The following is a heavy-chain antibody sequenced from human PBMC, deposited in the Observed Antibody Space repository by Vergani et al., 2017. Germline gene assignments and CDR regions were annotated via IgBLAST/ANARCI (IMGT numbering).Heavy chain of an antibody. Sequence: QVQLQQSGPGLVKPSQTLSLTCAISGDSVSSNSAAWNWIRQSPSRGLEWLGRTYYRSKWYNDYAVSVKSRITINPDTSKNQFSLQLNSVTPEDTAVYYCAREGLAGYCSSTSCYTSYYYMDVWGKGTTVTVSS. V-gene: IGHV6-1*01. CDR2: TYYRSKWYN. CDR3: AREGLAGYCSSTSCYTSYYYMDV. D-gene: IGHD2-2*01. CDR1: GDSVSSNSAA. J-gene: IGHJ6*03.